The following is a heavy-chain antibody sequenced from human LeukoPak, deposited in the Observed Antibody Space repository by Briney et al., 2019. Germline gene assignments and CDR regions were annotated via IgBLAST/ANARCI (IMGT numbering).Heavy chain of an antibody. CDR2: IYYSGST. D-gene: IGHD1-7*01. J-gene: IGHJ4*02. CDR1: GGSISSYY. CDR3: ARVRTGTTVIRSYYFDY. Sequence: SETLSLTCTVSGGSISSYYWSWIRQPPGKGLDWIGYIYYSGSTNYNPSLKSRVTISVDTSKNQFSLKLSSVTAADTAVYYFARVRTGTTVIRSYYFDYWGQGTLVTVSS. V-gene: IGHV4-59*01.